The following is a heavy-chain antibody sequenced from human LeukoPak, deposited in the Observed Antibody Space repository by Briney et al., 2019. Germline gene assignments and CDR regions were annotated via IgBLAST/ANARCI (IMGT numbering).Heavy chain of an antibody. J-gene: IGHJ4*02. Sequence: PGGSLSLSCTASGFTFGSSGLHWVRQAPGKGLEWVAYVRNDGTNKYYADSVKGRSTISRDDSKNTLYLHMSSLRAEDTAVYYCASRIATSFEYWGPGTLVTVSS. CDR3: ASRIATSFEY. CDR1: GFTFGSSG. D-gene: IGHD6-13*01. CDR2: VRNDGTNK. V-gene: IGHV3-30*02.